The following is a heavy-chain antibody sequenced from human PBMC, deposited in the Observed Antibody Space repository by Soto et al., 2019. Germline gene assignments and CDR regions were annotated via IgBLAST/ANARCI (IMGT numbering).Heavy chain of an antibody. CDR2: IYYSGST. CDR1: GGSISSYY. J-gene: IGHJ4*02. V-gene: IGHV4-59*01. CDR3: AGERSITSQPGFDY. D-gene: IGHD3-16*01. Sequence: PSETLSLTCTVSGGSISSYYWSWIRQPPGKGLEWIGYIYYSGSTNYNPSLKSRVTISVDTSKNQFSLKLSSVTAADTAVYYCAGERSITSQPGFDYWGQGTLVTVSS.